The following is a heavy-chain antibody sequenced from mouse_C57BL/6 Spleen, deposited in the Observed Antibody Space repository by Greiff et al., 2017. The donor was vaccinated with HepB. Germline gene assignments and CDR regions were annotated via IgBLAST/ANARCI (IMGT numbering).Heavy chain of an antibody. CDR1: GYSFTGYF. V-gene: IGHV1-20*01. J-gene: IGHJ4*01. CDR3: ARSRGNSAMDY. Sequence: VQLQQSGPELVKPGDSVKISCKASGYSFTGYFMNWVMQSHGKSLEWIGRINPYNGDTFYNQKFKGKATLTVDKSSSTAHMELRSLTSEDAAVYYCARSRGNSAMDYWGQGTSVTVSS. CDR2: INPYNGDT.